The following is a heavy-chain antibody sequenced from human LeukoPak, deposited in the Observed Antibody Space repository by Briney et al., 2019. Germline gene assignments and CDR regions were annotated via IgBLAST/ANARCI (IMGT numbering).Heavy chain of an antibody. CDR2: IIPIFGTA. D-gene: IGHD6-19*01. V-gene: IGHV1-69*01. Sequence: ASVKVSCKASGGTFSSYAISWVRQAPGQGPEWMGGIIPIFGTANYAQKFQGRVTITADESTSTAYMELSSLRSEDTAVYYCAFHSGQLPFDYWGQGTLVTVSS. CDR1: GGTFSSYA. CDR3: AFHSGQLPFDY. J-gene: IGHJ4*02.